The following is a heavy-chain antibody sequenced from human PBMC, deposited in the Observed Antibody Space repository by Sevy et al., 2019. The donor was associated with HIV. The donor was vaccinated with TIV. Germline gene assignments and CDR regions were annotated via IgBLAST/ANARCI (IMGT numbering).Heavy chain of an antibody. CDR1: GFTFSGST. CDR2: IRRKANIYAT. V-gene: IGHV3-73*01. J-gene: IGHJ4*02. CDR3: TRPMTTVNGDYFDY. Sequence: GGSLRLSCAASGFTFSGSTMHWVRQASGKGLEWVGRIRRKANIYATAYAASVKRRFTISRDDSKNTAYLQMNSLKTEDTGVYYCTRPMTTVNGDYFDYWGQGTLVTVSS. D-gene: IGHD4-17*01.